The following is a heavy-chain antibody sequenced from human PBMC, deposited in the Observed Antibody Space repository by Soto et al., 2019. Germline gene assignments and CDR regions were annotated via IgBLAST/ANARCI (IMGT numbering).Heavy chain of an antibody. CDR1: GGSISSTSYY. D-gene: IGHD2-2*01. J-gene: IGHJ4*02. CDR3: AGAGSSNSGYDVFDY. Sequence: SETLSLTCTVSGGSISSTSYYWAWIRQPPGKGLEWIGSMYYSGSTYYNPSLKSRVTMSVDTSKNQFSLKLRSVTAAATALYYLAGAGSSNSGYDVFDYWGQGTLVTVSS. V-gene: IGHV4-39*01. CDR2: MYYSGST.